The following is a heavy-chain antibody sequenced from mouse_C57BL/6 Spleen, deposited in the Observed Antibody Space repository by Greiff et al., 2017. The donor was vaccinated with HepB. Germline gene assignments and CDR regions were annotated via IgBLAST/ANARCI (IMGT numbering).Heavy chain of an antibody. V-gene: IGHV5-16*01. CDR3: ARDRHYYGSTYWYFDV. CDR1: GFTFSDYY. D-gene: IGHD1-1*01. Sequence: EVKLMESEGGLVQPGSSMKLSCTASGFTFSDYYMDWVRQVPEKGLEWVANINYDGSSTYYLDSLKSRFIISRDNAKNILYLQMSSLKSEDTATYYCARDRHYYGSTYWYFDVWGTGTTVTVSS. J-gene: IGHJ1*03. CDR2: INYDGSST.